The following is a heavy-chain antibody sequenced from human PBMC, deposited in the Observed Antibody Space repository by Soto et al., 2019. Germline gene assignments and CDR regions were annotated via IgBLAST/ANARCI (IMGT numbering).Heavy chain of an antibody. CDR1: GGTFSSYA. D-gene: IGHD3-10*01. CDR3: ARIPSTYYYGSGSYQSYYYYGMDV. J-gene: IGHJ6*02. CDR2: IIPIFGTA. Sequence: QVQLVQSGAEVKKPGSSVKVSCKASGGTFSSYAISWVRQAPGQGLEWMGGIIPIFGTANYAQKFQGRVTITADESTSTAYMEMSSLGSEDPAVYYCARIPSTYYYGSGSYQSYYYYGMDVWGQGTTVTVSS. V-gene: IGHV1-69*01.